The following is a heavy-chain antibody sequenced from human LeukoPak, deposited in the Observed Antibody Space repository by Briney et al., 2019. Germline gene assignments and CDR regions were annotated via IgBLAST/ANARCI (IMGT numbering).Heavy chain of an antibody. CDR2: ISGSGGST. CDR3: AKAYCSSTSCPFDP. D-gene: IGHD2-2*01. J-gene: IGHJ5*02. V-gene: IGHV3-23*01. CDR1: GFTFSSYA. Sequence: GGSLRLSCAASGFTFSSYATSWVRQAPGKGLEWVSAISGSGGSTYYADSVKGRFTISRDNSKNTLYLQMNGLRAEDTAVYYCAKAYCSSTSCPFDPWGQGTLVTVSS.